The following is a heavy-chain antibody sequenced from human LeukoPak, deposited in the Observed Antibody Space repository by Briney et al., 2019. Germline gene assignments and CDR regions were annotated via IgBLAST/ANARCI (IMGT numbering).Heavy chain of an antibody. D-gene: IGHD1-26*01. Sequence: GGSLRLSCAASGFTFTNYAMNWVRQAPGKGLEWVSTISATGGSSYYADSVKGRFTISRDNSKNTLYLQMNSLRAEDTAVYYCAKDLYSGGYFYAFDIWGQGTMVTVSS. J-gene: IGHJ3*02. CDR2: ISATGGSS. CDR1: GFTFTNYA. V-gene: IGHV3-23*01. CDR3: AKDLYSGGYFYAFDI.